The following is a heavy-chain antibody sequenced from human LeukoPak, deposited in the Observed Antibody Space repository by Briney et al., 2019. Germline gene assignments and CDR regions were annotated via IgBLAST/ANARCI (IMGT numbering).Heavy chain of an antibody. J-gene: IGHJ5*02. CDR2: IYYSGST. CDR1: GGSISSYY. CDR3: AVLIGSGWSSNWFDP. V-gene: IGHV4-59*08. Sequence: SETLSLTCTVSGGSISSYYWSWIRQPPGKGLEWIGYIYYSGSTNYNPSLKSRVTISVDTSKNQFSLKLSSVTAADTAVYYCAVLIGSGWSSNWFDPWGQGTLATVSS. D-gene: IGHD6-19*01.